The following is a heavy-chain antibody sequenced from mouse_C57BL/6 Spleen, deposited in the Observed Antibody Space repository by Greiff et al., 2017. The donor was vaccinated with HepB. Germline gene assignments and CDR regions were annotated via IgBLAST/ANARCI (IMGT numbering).Heavy chain of an antibody. CDR1: GYTFTDYY. CDR2: IYPGSGNT. J-gene: IGHJ2*01. V-gene: IGHV1-76*01. Sequence: QVHVKQSGAELVRPGASVKLSCKASGYTFTDYYINWVKQRPGQGLEWIARIYPGSGNTYYNEKFKGKATLTAEKSSSTAYMQLSSLTSEDSAVYFCARDGYYLFDYWGQGTTLTVSS. CDR3: ARDGYYLFDY. D-gene: IGHD2-3*01.